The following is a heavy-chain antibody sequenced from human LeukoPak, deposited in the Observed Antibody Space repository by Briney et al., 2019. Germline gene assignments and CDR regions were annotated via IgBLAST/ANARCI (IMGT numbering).Heavy chain of an antibody. D-gene: IGHD2-21*01. CDR2: IYYSGST. Sequence: KSSETLSLTCTVSGGSISSSSYYWGWIRQPPGKGLEWIGSIYYSGSTYYNPSLKSRVTISVDTSKNQFSLKLSSVTAADTAVYYCAHTYCGGDCYPHYYYYYYMDVWGKGTTVTVSS. J-gene: IGHJ6*03. CDR1: GGSISSSSYY. CDR3: AHTYCGGDCYPHYYYYYYMDV. V-gene: IGHV4-39*01.